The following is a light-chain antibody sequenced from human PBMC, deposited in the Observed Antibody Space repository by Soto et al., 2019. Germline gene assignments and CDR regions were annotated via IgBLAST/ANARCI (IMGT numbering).Light chain of an antibody. J-gene: IGLJ1*01. CDR2: DVS. CDR1: SSDVGGYNY. Sequence: QSALTQPASVSGSPGQSITISCTGTSSDVGGYNYVSWYQQHPGKAPKLMIYDVSNRPSGVSNRFSGSKSGNTASLTISGLQAEDEADYYCSSYTSSSTLASVFGTGTKLTVL. CDR3: SSYTSSSTLASV. V-gene: IGLV2-14*01.